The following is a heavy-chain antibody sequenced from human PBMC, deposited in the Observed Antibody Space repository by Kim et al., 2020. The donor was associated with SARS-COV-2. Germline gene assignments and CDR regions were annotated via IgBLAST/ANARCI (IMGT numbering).Heavy chain of an antibody. CDR1: GFTFSSYA. J-gene: IGHJ4*02. CDR2: ISGSGGST. CDR3: VKGVTRKVVVTGCFDY. V-gene: IGHV3-23*01. Sequence: GGSLRLSCAASGFTFSSYAMSWVRQAPGKGLEWVSAISGSGGSTYYADSVKGRFTISRDNSKNTLYLQMNSLRAEDTAVYYCVKGVTRKVVVTGCFDYWGQGTLVTVSS. D-gene: IGHD3-22*01.